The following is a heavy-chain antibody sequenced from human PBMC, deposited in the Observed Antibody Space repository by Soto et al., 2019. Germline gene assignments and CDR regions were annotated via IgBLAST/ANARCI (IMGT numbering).Heavy chain of an antibody. J-gene: IGHJ4*02. D-gene: IGHD5-18*01. CDR2: ICNSGST. V-gene: IGHV4-39*01. Sequence: SETLSHTCTVSGVSISSSTGYWGWIRQPPGKGLEWIGSICNSGSTDYNPSLKSRVTMSVDTSKNQFSLKLSSVTAADTAVYYCATRGYIYGLDFHYWGQGILVTVSS. CDR1: GVSISSSTGY. CDR3: ATRGYIYGLDFHY.